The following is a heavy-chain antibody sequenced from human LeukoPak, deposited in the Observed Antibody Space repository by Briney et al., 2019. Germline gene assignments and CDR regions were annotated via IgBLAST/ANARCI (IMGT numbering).Heavy chain of an antibody. V-gene: IGHV4-59*01. CDR1: GGSISSYY. J-gene: IGHJ6*03. Sequence: SETLSLTCTVSGGSISSYYWSWIRQPPGKGLEWIGYIYYSGSTNYNPSLKSRVTISVDTSKNQFSLKLSSVTAADTAVYYCAILPWELQGYYYYYMDVWGKGTTVTVSS. CDR3: AILPWELQGYYYYYMDV. CDR2: IYYSGST. D-gene: IGHD1-26*01.